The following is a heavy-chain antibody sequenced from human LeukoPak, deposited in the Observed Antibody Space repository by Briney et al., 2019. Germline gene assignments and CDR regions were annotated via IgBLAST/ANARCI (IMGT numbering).Heavy chain of an antibody. D-gene: IGHD3-9*01. Sequence: PSETLSLTCTVSGGSISSYYWSWIRQPAGKGLEWIGRIYTSGSTNYNPSLKSRVTMSVDTSKNQFSLKLSSVTAADTAVYYCARERYDILTGYDIGTFDYWGQGTLVTVSS. CDR2: IYTSGST. J-gene: IGHJ4*02. CDR3: ARERYDILTGYDIGTFDY. V-gene: IGHV4-4*07. CDR1: GGSISSYY.